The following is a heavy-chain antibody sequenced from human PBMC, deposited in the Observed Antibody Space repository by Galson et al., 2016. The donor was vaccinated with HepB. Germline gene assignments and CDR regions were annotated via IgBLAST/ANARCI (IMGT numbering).Heavy chain of an antibody. CDR3: VRDISSGDYYYFAIDV. J-gene: IGHJ6*02. CDR2: ISSNSRYI. D-gene: IGHD3-22*01. Sequence: SLRLSCAASGFIFSTYSMNWVRQAPGKGLEWVSSISSNSRYIFYADSVKGRFTISRDNAKNSLSLQLNGLRADDTAVYYCVRDISSGDYYYFAIDVWGQGTTVTAAS. V-gene: IGHV3-21*01. CDR1: GFIFSTYS.